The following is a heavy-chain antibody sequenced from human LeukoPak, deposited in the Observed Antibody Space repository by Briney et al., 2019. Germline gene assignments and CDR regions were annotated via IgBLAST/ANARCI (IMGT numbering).Heavy chain of an antibody. CDR3: ARQGIAAAETDY. V-gene: IGHV4-39*01. Sequence: PSETLSLTCTVSGGSISSSSYYWGWIRQPPGKGLEWIGSIYYSGSTYYNPSLKSRVTISVDTSKNQFSLKLSSVTAADTAVYYCARQGIAAAETDYWGQGTLVTVSS. CDR2: IYYSGST. J-gene: IGHJ4*02. D-gene: IGHD6-13*01. CDR1: GGSISSSSYY.